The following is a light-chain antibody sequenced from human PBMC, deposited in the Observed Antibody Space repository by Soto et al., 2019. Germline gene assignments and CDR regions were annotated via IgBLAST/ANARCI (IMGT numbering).Light chain of an antibody. CDR3: QQSYNTPPT. CDR1: QRISNF. CDR2: GAS. Sequence: DIQMTQSPSSLSASLRDRVTITCWAGQRISNFLNWYQQKPGKAPKLLIYGASTLQGGVPSRFSGSGSGTDFTLTISSLEPEDFATYYCQQSYNTPPTFGAGTKEEI. J-gene: IGKJ4*01. V-gene: IGKV1-39*01.